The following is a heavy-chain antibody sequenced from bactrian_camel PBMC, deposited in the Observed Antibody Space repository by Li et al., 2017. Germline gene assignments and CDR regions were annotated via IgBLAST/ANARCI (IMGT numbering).Heavy chain of an antibody. CDR3: AARLGPTCLTVVRGTADY. J-gene: IGHJ4*01. D-gene: IGHD6*01. CDR1: GYTASSNC. Sequence: HVQLVESGGGSVQAGGSLRLSCQASGYTASSNCMGWFRQAPGKEREVVAVIGTTGTGGLITSYADSVKGRFTISRDNAKNTVYLQMNSLKPEDTAMYYCAARLGPTCLTVVRGTADYWGQGTQVTVS. V-gene: IGHV3S53*01. CDR2: IGTTGTGGLIT.